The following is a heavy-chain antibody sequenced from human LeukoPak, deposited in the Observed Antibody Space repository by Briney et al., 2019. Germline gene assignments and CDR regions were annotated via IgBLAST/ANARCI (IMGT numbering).Heavy chain of an antibody. V-gene: IGHV3-48*04. D-gene: IGHD3-16*01. J-gene: IGHJ6*03. CDR3: AKDGLEVRYYYDYIDA. Sequence: GGSLRLSCAASGFTFSSYDMNWVRQAPGKGLEWVSYISPSGSNRYYTDSVKGRFTISRDNAKNSLYLQMNSLRAEDTAVYYCAKDGLEVRYYYDYIDAWGKGTTVTIPS. CDR1: GFTFSSYD. CDR2: ISPSGSNR.